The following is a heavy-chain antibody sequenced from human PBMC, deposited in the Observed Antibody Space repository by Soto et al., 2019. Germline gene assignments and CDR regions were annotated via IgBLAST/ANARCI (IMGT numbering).Heavy chain of an antibody. V-gene: IGHV4-59*08. J-gene: IGHJ6*03. D-gene: IGHD3-3*01. Sequence: WTVAGGYISGYGWRWIRKTTGKGLEWIGYIYYSGSTNYNPSLKSRVTISVDTSKNQFSLKLSSVTAADTAVYYCASLLYDFWSGTPYYYYMDVWGKGTTVTVSS. CDR2: IYYSGST. CDR1: GGYISGYG. CDR3: ASLLYDFWSGTPYYYYMDV.